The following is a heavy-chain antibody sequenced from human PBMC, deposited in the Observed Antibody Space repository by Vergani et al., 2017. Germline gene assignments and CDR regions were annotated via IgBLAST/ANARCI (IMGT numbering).Heavy chain of an antibody. J-gene: IGHJ6*03. CDR1: GFTFGDYA. V-gene: IGHV3-49*03. CDR2: IRSKAYGGTT. CDR3: ARGIVVVPAASHYMDV. D-gene: IGHD2-2*01. Sequence: EVQLVESGGGLVQPGRSLRLSCTASGFTFGDYAMSWFRQAPGKGLEWVGFIRSKAYGGTTEYAASVKGRFTISRDDSKSIAYLQMNSLKTEDTAVYYCARGIVVVPAASHYMDVWGKGTTVTVSS.